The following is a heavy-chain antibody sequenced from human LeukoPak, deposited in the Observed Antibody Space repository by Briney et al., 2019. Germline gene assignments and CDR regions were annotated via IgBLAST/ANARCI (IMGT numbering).Heavy chain of an antibody. J-gene: IGHJ6*02. CDR2: FDPEDGET. D-gene: IGHD3-16*01. CDR3: ATESTLTFPPYGMDV. CDR1: GYTLTELS. V-gene: IGHV1-24*01. Sequence: ASVKVSCKVSGYTLTELSIHWVRQAPGKGHEWMGGFDPEDGETIYAQKFQGRVTMTEDTSTDTAYMELSSLRSEDTAVYYCATESTLTFPPYGMDVWGQGTTVTVSS.